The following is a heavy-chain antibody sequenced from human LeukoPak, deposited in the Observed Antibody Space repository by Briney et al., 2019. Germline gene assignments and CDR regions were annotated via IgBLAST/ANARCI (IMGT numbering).Heavy chain of an antibody. CDR3: IRDFRSADL. V-gene: IGHV3-74*01. Sequence: GGSLRLSCVASGFTFSNYWMHWVRQPPGKGLVWVSRIYVDGRTTNHADSVKGRFTISRDNAKNTVYLEMNSLSVEDTATYYCIRDFRSADLWGQGALVTVTS. J-gene: IGHJ5*02. CDR1: GFTFSNYW. CDR2: IYVDGRTT.